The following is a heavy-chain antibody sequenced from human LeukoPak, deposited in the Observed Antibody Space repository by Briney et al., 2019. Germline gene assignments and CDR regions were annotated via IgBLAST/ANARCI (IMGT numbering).Heavy chain of an antibody. CDR1: GFTFSTYA. J-gene: IGHJ4*02. V-gene: IGHV3-23*01. CDR3: AKGGGIAARQGYYFDY. Sequence: GGSLRLSCAASGFTFSTYAMSWVRQAAGKGLEWVSLSGSGGGTYYADSVKGRFTISRDNSKNTLYLQMNSLRAEDTAVYYCAKGGGIAARQGYYFDYWGQGTLVTVSS. CDR2: SGSGGGT. D-gene: IGHD6-6*01.